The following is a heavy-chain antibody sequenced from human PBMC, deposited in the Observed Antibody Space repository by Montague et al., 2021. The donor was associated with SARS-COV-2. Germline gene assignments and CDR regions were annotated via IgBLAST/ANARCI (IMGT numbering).Heavy chain of an antibody. V-gene: IGHV4-4*07. CDR2: IYTSGST. Sequence: SETLSLTCTVSGVSISSYYWSWIRQPAGKGLEWIGHIYTSGSTNYSPSLKSRVTLSIDKSKNQFSLKLGSLTAADTAVYYCVRDGGNWYDFDYWGQGAMVTVSS. CDR1: GVSISSYY. D-gene: IGHD3-16*01. J-gene: IGHJ4*03. CDR3: VRDGGNWYDFDY.